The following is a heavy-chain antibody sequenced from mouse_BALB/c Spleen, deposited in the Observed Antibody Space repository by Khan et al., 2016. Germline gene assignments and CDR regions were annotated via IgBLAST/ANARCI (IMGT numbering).Heavy chain of an antibody. CDR1: GFTFGTYG. CDR2: ISNGGTYT. J-gene: IGHJ4*01. CDR3: ARRIYYDYENYAMDY. Sequence: EVELVESGGDLVKPGGSQKLSCAASGFTFGTYGMSWVRQTPDKRLEWVATISNGGTYTYYPDSVKGRFTISRDNAKNTLYLQMSSLKSEDTAIDYCARRIYYDYENYAMDYWGQGTSVTVSS. D-gene: IGHD2-4*01. V-gene: IGHV5-6*01.